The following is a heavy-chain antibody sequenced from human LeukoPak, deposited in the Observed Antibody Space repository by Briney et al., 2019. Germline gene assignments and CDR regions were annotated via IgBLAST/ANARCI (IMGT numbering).Heavy chain of an antibody. CDR2: ISGSGGST. CDR1: GFTFSSYA. CDR3: AKAGHYGSGSYYSDY. J-gene: IGHJ4*02. Sequence: GGSLRLSCAASGFTFSSYAMSWVRQAPGKGLEWVSAISGSGGSTYYADSVKGRFTVSRDNSKNTLYLQMSSLRAGDTAVYYCAKAGHYGSGSYYSDYWGRGTLVTVSP. V-gene: IGHV3-23*01. D-gene: IGHD3-10*01.